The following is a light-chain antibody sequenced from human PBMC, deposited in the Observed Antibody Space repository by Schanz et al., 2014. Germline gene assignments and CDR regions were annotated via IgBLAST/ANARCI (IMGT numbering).Light chain of an antibody. V-gene: IGKV1-39*01. CDR1: QSIGSY. Sequence: DIPMTQSPSSLSASVGDRVSITCRASQSIGSYLNWYQHKPGKVPKLLIYAASSLESGVPSRFSGSGSGTDFTLTITSLQPEDFATYFCQQTFSIPWTFGQGTKVDI. CDR2: AAS. CDR3: QQTFSIPWT. J-gene: IGKJ1*01.